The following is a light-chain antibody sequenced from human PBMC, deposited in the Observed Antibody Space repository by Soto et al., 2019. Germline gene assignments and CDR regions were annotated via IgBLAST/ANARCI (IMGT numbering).Light chain of an antibody. V-gene: IGLV1-44*01. CDR1: YSNIGSNT. Sequence: QSVLTQPPSASGTPGQRVTISCSGSYSNIGSNTVKWYQQLPGTAPKLLIYADNQRPSGVPDRFSGSRSGSSASLAISGLQSEDEADYYCSTWDDSRNGVVFGGGTKLTVL. CDR3: STWDDSRNGVV. J-gene: IGLJ2*01. CDR2: ADN.